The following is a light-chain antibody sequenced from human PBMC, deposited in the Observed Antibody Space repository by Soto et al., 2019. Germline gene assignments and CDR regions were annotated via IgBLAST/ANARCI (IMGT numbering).Light chain of an antibody. CDR1: QDISNY. CDR2: DAS. J-gene: IGKJ3*01. CDR3: QQYDNLPFT. Sequence: DIQMTQSPSSLSPSVGDRVTITCQASQDISNYLNWYQQRPGKAPKLLIYDASNLVTGVPSRFRGSGSGTHFTFTISSLQPEDFATYYCQQYDNLPFTFGPGTKVDIK. V-gene: IGKV1-33*01.